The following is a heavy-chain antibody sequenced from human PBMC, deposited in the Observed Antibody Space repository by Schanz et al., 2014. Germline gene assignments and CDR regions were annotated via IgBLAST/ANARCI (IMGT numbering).Heavy chain of an antibody. J-gene: IGHJ3*02. Sequence: VQLLESGGGLVQPGGSLRLSCAASGFTFSAYAMTWVRQAPGKGLEWLSYISDSGTYTNYADSVKGRFTISRDNAKSSLYLQMNSLRVEDTAVYYCAKGRFGELSAFDIWGQGTMVTVSS. V-gene: IGHV3-11*03. CDR3: AKGRFGELSAFDI. CDR2: ISDSGTYT. D-gene: IGHD3-10*01. CDR1: GFTFSAYA.